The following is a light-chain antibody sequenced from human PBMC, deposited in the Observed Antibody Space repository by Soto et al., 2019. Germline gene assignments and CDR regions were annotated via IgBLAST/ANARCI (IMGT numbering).Light chain of an antibody. CDR2: DAS. CDR3: SSYTSSSTVV. CDR1: SSDVGGYNY. V-gene: IGLV2-14*01. J-gene: IGLJ2*01. Sequence: QSALTQPASVSGSPGQSITISCTGTSSDVGGYNYVSWYQQHPGNAPKLIIYDASNRPSGVSNRCSGSKSGNTPSLTISGLQSEDEADYYCSSYTSSSTVVFGGGTKLTVL.